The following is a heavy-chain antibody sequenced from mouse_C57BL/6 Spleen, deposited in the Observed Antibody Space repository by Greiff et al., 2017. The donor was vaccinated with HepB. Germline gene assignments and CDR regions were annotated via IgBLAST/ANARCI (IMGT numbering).Heavy chain of an antibody. CDR1: GFTFSSYA. D-gene: IGHD2-2*01. V-gene: IGHV5-4*01. CDR2: ISDGGSYT. Sequence: EVQGVESGGGLVKPGGSLKLSCAASGFTFSSYAMSWVRQTPEKRLEWVATISDGGSYTYYPDNVKGRFTISRDNAKNNLYLQMSHLKSEDTAMYYCARDQGLRRSYYFDYWGQGTTLTVSS. CDR3: ARDQGLRRSYYFDY. J-gene: IGHJ2*01.